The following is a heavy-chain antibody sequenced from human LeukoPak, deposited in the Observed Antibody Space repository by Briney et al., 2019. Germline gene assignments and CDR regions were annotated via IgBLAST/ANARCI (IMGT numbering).Heavy chain of an antibody. D-gene: IGHD6-13*01. CDR1: GISFSSFG. J-gene: IGHJ4*02. CDR2: LSSTGTT. V-gene: IGHV3-23*01. CDR3: ARVGYSSAWYFFNF. Sequence: QPGGSLRLSCAAPGISFSSFGMGWVRQTPEKGLEWVSTLSSTGTTFYADSVKGRFTISRANSENTLYLQMDSLTAEDTALYYCARVGYSSAWYFFNFWGQGTLVTVSS.